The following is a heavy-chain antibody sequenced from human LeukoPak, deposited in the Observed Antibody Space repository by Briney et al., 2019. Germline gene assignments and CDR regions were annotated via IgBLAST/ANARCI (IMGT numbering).Heavy chain of an antibody. D-gene: IGHD6-6*01. CDR2: ISSSSSYI. CDR3: ARDPGSIAAH. Sequence: PGGSLRLSCAASGFTFSSYSMNWVRQAREKGLEWVSSISSSSSYIYYADSVKGRFTISRDNAKNSLYLQMNTVRAEDTAVYYCARDPGSIAAHWGQGTLVTVSS. V-gene: IGHV3-21*01. J-gene: IGHJ4*02. CDR1: GFTFSSYS.